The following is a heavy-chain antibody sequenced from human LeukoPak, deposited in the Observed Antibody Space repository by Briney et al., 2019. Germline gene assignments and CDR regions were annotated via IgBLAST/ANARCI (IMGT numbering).Heavy chain of an antibody. V-gene: IGHV3-21*01. CDR1: GFTFSAYT. CDR2: ISSSSVSI. Sequence: GGSLRLSCAASGFTFSAYTMSWVRQSPGRGLEWVSSISSSSVSIYYADSLRGRFIISRDNAKTSLYLQMTSLRAEDTAVYYCAKGLMVRGVINHYWGQGTLVTVSS. CDR3: AKGLMVRGVINHY. J-gene: IGHJ4*02. D-gene: IGHD3-10*01.